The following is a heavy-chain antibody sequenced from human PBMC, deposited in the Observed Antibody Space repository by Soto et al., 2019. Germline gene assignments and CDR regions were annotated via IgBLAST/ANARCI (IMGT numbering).Heavy chain of an antibody. CDR2: IIPFLGSA. Sequence: QVQLEQSGAEVEKPGSSVKVSCKPSGGTFKSYVLNWVRQAPGQGLEWMGGIIPFLGSADYAQKFQDRVTITADESTSTAYLELSSLRSEDSAVYYCAGTQFDTSGYYPFGLELWGQGTLVTVAS. CDR3: AGTQFDTSGYYPFGLEL. CDR1: GGTFKSYV. D-gene: IGHD3-22*01. V-gene: IGHV1-69*01. J-gene: IGHJ4*02.